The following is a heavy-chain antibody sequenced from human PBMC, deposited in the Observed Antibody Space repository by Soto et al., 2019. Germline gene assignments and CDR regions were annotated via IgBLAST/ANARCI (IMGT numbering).Heavy chain of an antibody. CDR2: IVPMLGTP. Sequence: QVQLVQSGAEVKEPGSSVRVSCKASGGTFDNFIMNWVRQTPGQGLEWMGGIVPMLGTPTYAEKFKGRVTISVTGSTRTMYMEVTSLRSEYTAIYYCARNGTYSSSLSQYSGMDVWGQGTTVTVSS. V-gene: IGHV1-69*01. D-gene: IGHD1-26*01. CDR1: GGTFDNFI. J-gene: IGHJ6*02. CDR3: ARNGTYSSSLSQYSGMDV.